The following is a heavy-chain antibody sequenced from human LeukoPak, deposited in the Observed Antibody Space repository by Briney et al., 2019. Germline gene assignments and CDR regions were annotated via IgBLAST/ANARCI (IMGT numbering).Heavy chain of an antibody. Sequence: TGGSLRLSCAASGFTFSSYSMNWVRQAPGKGLEWVSYISGSSSAIYYADSVKGRFTISRDNAKNSLYLQMNSLRAEDTAVHYCARSFSGTGHFDYWGQGTLVTVSS. CDR2: ISGSSSAI. J-gene: IGHJ4*02. CDR3: ARSFSGTGHFDY. D-gene: IGHD3-10*01. V-gene: IGHV3-48*01. CDR1: GFTFSSYS.